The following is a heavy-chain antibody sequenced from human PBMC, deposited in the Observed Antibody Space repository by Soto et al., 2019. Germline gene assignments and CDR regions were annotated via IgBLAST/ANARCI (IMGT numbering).Heavy chain of an antibody. CDR1: GFTFSSYA. D-gene: IGHD3-10*01. V-gene: IGHV3-23*01. Sequence: PGGSLRLSCAASGFTFSSYAMSWVRQAPGKGLEWVSAISGSGGSTYYADSVKGRFTISRDNSKNTLYLQMNSLRAEDTAVYYCAKSLIRGSGSYYNVLYAFDIWGQGTMVTVSS. CDR3: AKSLIRGSGSYYNVLYAFDI. CDR2: ISGSGGST. J-gene: IGHJ3*02.